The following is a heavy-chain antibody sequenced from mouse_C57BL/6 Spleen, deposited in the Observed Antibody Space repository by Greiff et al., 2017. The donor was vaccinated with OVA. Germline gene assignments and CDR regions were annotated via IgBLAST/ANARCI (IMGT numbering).Heavy chain of an antibody. V-gene: IGHV1-69*01. CDR1: GYTFTSYW. J-gene: IGHJ2*01. CDR2: IDPSDSYT. Sequence: QVQLQQPGAELVMPGASVKLSCKASGYTFTSYWMHWVKQRPGQGLEWIGEIDPSDSYTNYNQKFKGKSTLTVDKSSSSAYMQLSSLTSEDSAVDYCARSLNWAYYFDYWGQGTTLTVSS. CDR3: ARSLNWAYYFDY. D-gene: IGHD4-1*02.